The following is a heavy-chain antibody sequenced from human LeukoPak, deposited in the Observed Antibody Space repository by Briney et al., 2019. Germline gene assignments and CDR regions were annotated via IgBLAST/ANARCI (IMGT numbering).Heavy chain of an antibody. D-gene: IGHD3-3*01. CDR1: GGSFSGYY. CDR2: IYYSGST. V-gene: IGHV4-59*01. Sequence: SKTLSLTCAVYGGSFSGYYWSWIRQPPGKGLEWIGYIYYSGSTNYNPSLKSRVTISVDTSKNQFSLKLSSVTAADTAVYYCARGRATFFGVFTPFFDYWGQGTLVTVSS. J-gene: IGHJ4*02. CDR3: ARGRATFFGVFTPFFDY.